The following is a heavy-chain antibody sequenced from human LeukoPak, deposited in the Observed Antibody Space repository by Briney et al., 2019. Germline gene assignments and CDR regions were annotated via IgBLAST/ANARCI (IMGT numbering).Heavy chain of an antibody. Sequence: PGGSLRLSCVASGFTFSSYNIHWVRQAPGKGLEWVSFKRFDRDNEDYADSVKGRFTASRDNSQKMVFLQMNSLRPEDTAVYYCAKDNSGWAFDYWGQGTLVAVSS. CDR3: AKDNSGWAFDY. CDR1: GFTFSSYN. J-gene: IGHJ4*02. V-gene: IGHV3-30*02. D-gene: IGHD5-12*01. CDR2: KRFDRDNE.